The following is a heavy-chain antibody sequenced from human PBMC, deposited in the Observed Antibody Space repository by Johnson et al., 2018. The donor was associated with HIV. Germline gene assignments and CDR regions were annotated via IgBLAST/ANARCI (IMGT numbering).Heavy chain of an antibody. Sequence: VQLVESGGGLVKPGGSLRLSCVASGFTFEDYGMNWVCQAPGKGLEWVSVIYSGGSTYYADSVKGRFTISRDNSKNTLYLQMNSLRAEDTAVYYCARAYCCGDCYRIWNALDIWGQGTMVTVSS. CDR1: GFTFEDYG. J-gene: IGHJ3*02. V-gene: IGHV3-66*01. CDR3: ARAYCCGDCYRIWNALDI. CDR2: IYSGGST. D-gene: IGHD2-21*02.